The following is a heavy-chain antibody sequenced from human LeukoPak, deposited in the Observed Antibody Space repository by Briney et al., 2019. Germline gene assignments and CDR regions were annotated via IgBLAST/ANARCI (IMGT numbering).Heavy chain of an antibody. CDR3: ARRSENGYGPFDY. Sequence: SETLSLTCTVSGASICGYYWSWLPQPPGKGREWIGYIHYSGSTKYNPSLNSRVTITVDTSKNKFALKLRSVTAADTASYYCARRSENGYGPFDYWGQGTLVTVSS. D-gene: IGHD5-12*01. CDR2: IHYSGST. J-gene: IGHJ4*02. V-gene: IGHV4-59*08. CDR1: GASICGYY.